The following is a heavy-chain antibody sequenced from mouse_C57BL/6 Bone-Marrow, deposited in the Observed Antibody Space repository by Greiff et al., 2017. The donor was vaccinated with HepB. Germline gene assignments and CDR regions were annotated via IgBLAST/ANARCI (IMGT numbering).Heavy chain of an antibody. CDR2: ISNGGGST. J-gene: IGHJ3*01. Sequence: DVKLVESGGGLVQPGGSLKLSCAASGFTFSDYYMYWVRQTPEKRLEWVAYISNGGGSTYYPDTVKGRFTISRDNAKNTLYLQMSRLKSEDTAMYYCARPYYGSSPFAYWGQGTLVTVSA. CDR1: GFTFSDYY. V-gene: IGHV5-12*01. CDR3: ARPYYGSSPFAY. D-gene: IGHD1-1*01.